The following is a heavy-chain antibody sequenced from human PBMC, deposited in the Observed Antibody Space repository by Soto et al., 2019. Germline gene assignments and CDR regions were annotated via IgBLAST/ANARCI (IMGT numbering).Heavy chain of an antibody. CDR1: IGSFSGYY. CDR2: INHTGST. V-gene: IGHV4-34*01. CDR3: ASVEMATSGFAHMDV. D-gene: IGHD5-12*01. J-gene: IGHJ6*02. Sequence: SETLSLTCEVHIGSFSGYYWTWIRQSPGKGLEWIAEINHTGSTNSNPSLRGRVTTSIDTSKNQFSLMLTSVTASDTAMYYCASVEMATSGFAHMDVWGQGTTVTVSS.